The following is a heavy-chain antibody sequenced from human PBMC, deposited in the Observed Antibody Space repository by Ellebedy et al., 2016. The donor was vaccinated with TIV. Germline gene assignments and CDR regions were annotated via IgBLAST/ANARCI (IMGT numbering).Heavy chain of an antibody. Sequence: SETLSLTXVVSDKSFSGNYWSWIRQPPGKGLEWIGYLYYSGSTNYSPSLKSRATISVDTSKNHLSLKLSSVTAADTAVYYCARINTNAFDIWGQGTMVTVSS. V-gene: IGHV4-59*08. J-gene: IGHJ3*02. CDR3: ARINTNAFDI. CDR2: LYYSGST. CDR1: DKSFSGNY. D-gene: IGHD3-22*01.